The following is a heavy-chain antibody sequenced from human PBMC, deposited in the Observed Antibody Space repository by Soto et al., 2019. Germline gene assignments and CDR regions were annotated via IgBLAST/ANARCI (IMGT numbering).Heavy chain of an antibody. CDR1: GGSISSYY. D-gene: IGHD4-4*01. J-gene: IGHJ5*02. V-gene: IGHV4-59*01. Sequence: PSETLSLTCTVSGGSISSYYWSLIRQPPGKGLEWIGYIYYSGSTNYNPSLKSRVTISVDTSKNQFSLKLSSVTAADTAVYYCARPFMGNYDRIWFDPWGQGTLVTVSS. CDR3: ARPFMGNYDRIWFDP. CDR2: IYYSGST.